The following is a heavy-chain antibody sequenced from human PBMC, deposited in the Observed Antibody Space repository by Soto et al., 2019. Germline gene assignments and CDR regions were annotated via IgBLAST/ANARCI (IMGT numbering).Heavy chain of an antibody. CDR3: AKDPSSSGWYGIDY. Sequence: VGSLRLSCAASGFTFSSYAMSWVRQAPGKGLEWVSAISGSGGSTYYADSVKGRFTISRDNSKNTLYLQMNSLRAEDTAVYYCAKDPSSSGWYGIDYWGQGTLVTVSS. CDR1: GFTFSSYA. D-gene: IGHD6-19*01. V-gene: IGHV3-23*01. CDR2: ISGSGGST. J-gene: IGHJ4*02.